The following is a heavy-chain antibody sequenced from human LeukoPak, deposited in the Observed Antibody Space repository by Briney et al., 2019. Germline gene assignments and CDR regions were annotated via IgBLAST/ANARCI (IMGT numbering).Heavy chain of an antibody. CDR3: ARGNSYGSGSYHGFDP. J-gene: IGHJ5*02. CDR2: IYYSGST. D-gene: IGHD3-10*01. Sequence: DYYMSWIRQPPGKGLEWIGYIYYSGSTYYNPSLKSRVTISVDTSKNQFSLKLSSVTAADTAVYYCARGNSYGSGSYHGFDPWGQGTLVTVSS. V-gene: IGHV4-30-4*01. CDR1: DYY.